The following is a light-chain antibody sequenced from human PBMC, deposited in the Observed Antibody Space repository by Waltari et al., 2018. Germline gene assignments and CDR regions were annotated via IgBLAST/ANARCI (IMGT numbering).Light chain of an antibody. Sequence: QSALTQPASVSGSPGQSITISCTWASSDVGRYNLVSWYQQHPGKAPKLIIYEATKRPSGVSDRFSGSKSGSTASLPISGLPADDEADYYCCSYTSSSTPRLFGGGTKLTVL. CDR1: SSDVGRYNL. CDR2: EAT. J-gene: IGLJ3*02. V-gene: IGLV2-14*02. CDR3: CSYTSSSTPRL.